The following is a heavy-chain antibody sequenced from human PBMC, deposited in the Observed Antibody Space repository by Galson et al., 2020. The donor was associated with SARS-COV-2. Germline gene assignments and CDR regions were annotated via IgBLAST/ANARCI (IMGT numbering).Heavy chain of an antibody. D-gene: IGHD4-17*01. J-gene: IGHJ6*02. CDR3: ARPTVVTPYYYYGMDV. V-gene: IGHV1-69*13. Sequence: SVKVSCKASGGTFSSYAISWVRQAPGQGLEWMGGIIPIFGTANYAQKFQGRVTITADESTSTAYMELSSLRSEDTAVYYCARPTVVTPYYYYGMDVWGQGTTVTVSS. CDR2: IIPIFGTA. CDR1: GGTFSSYA.